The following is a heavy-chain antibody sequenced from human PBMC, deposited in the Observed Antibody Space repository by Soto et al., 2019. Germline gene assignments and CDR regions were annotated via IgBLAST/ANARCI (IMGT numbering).Heavy chain of an antibody. D-gene: IGHD3-9*01. Sequence: EVQLLESGGGLVQPGGSLRLSCAASGFTFSSYAMSWVRQAPGKGLEWVSAISGRGGSTYYADSVKGRFTISRDNSKNTMYLQMNSLRAEDTAVYYCSKYSQLRYFDWLLTYFDCWGQGTLVTVSS. J-gene: IGHJ4*02. V-gene: IGHV3-23*01. CDR1: GFTFSSYA. CDR2: ISGRGGST. CDR3: SKYSQLRYFDWLLTYFDC.